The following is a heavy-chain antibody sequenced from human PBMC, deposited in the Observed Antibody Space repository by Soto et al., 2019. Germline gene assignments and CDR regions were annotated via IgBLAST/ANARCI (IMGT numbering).Heavy chain of an antibody. J-gene: IGHJ6*02. Sequence: QVQLVQSGAEVKKPGSSVKVSCKASGGTFSSYAISWVRQAPGQGLEWMGGIIHIFGTANYAQKFQGRVKITADEATTTAYLELSSLRSEDKAVYYCAREIPSRCYGMDVWGQGTTVTVSS. CDR3: AREIPSRCYGMDV. V-gene: IGHV1-69*12. CDR1: GGTFSSYA. CDR2: IIHIFGTA.